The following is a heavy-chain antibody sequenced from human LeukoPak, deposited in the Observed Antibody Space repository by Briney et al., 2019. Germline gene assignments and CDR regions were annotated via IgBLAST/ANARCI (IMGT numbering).Heavy chain of an antibody. CDR3: AGWGLSDTYLIFDY. D-gene: IGHD1-26*01. J-gene: IGHJ4*02. V-gene: IGHV4-34*01. CDR1: GGSFRGYS. CDR2: INHSGST. Sequence: TSETLSLTCAVYGGSFRGYSWTWIRQSLGKGLEWIGEINHSGSTNYNPSLKSRVTISVDSSKNQFSLRLSSVTAADTAVYYCAGWGLSDTYLIFDYWGQGTLVTVSS.